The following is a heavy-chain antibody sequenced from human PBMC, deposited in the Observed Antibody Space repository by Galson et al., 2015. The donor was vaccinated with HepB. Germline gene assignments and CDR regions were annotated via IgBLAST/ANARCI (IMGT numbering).Heavy chain of an antibody. J-gene: IGHJ4*02. V-gene: IGHV3-30-3*01. CDR3: ARGRYLSGSNAPFDY. CDR2: ISYDGSNK. CDR1: GFTFSSYA. Sequence: SLRLSCAASGFTFSSYAMHWVRQAPGKGLEWVAVISYDGSNKYYADSVKGRFTISRDNSKNTLYLQMNSLRAEDTAVYYCARGRYLSGSNAPFDYWGQGTLVTVSS. D-gene: IGHD1-26*01.